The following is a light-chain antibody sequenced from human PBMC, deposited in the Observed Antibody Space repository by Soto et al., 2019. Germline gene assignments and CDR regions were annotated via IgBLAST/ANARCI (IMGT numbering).Light chain of an antibody. V-gene: IGKV3-20*01. CDR2: GAS. J-gene: IGKJ1*01. Sequence: EIVLTQSPGTLSLSPGERATLSCRASQSVSSSYLAWYQQKPGQAPRLLIYGASSRANGIPDRFSGSGSGTDFTLTISRQEPEDFAVYYCQQYGSSPRTFGQGTKVEIK. CDR3: QQYGSSPRT. CDR1: QSVSSSY.